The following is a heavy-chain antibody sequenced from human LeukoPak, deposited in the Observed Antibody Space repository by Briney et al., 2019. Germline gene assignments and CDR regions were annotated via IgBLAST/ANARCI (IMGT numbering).Heavy chain of an antibody. CDR2: IRYSGNNQ. V-gene: IGHV3-30*02. CDR1: GFTFNNYG. J-gene: IGHJ4*02. CDR3: AKDKYSPFDY. D-gene: IGHD5-18*01. Sequence: PGGSLRLSCAASGFTFNNYGMHWVRQAPGKGLEWVAFIRYSGNNQYYADSVKGRFTISRDNSKNTPYLQMNSLRAEDTAVYYCAKDKYSPFDYWGQGTLVTVSS.